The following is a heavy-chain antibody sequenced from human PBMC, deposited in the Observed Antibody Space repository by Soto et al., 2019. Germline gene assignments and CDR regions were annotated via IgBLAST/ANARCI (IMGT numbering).Heavy chain of an antibody. CDR3: AKPAEYCSGGSCYPDDYFDY. Sequence: EVQLLESGGGLVQPGGSLRLSCAASGSTFSSYAMSWVRQAPGKGLEWVSAISGSGGSTYYADSVKGRFTISRDNSKNTLYLQMNSLRAEDTAVYYCAKPAEYCSGGSCYPDDYFDYWGQGTLVTVSS. J-gene: IGHJ4*02. CDR1: GSTFSSYA. V-gene: IGHV3-23*01. CDR2: ISGSGGST. D-gene: IGHD2-15*01.